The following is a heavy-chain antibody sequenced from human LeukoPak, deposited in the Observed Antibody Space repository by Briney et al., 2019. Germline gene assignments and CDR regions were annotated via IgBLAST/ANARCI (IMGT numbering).Heavy chain of an antibody. Sequence: GGSLRLSCAASGFTFSSYSMNWVRQAPGKGLEWLANIDHIEKDGSEKEYVDSVKGRFTISRDNATNSVYLQMNTLRVEDTAVYFCARGGSWGSFDYWGQGTLVTVSS. CDR1: GFTFSSYS. J-gene: IGHJ4*02. CDR2: IDHIEKDGSEK. D-gene: IGHD7-27*01. V-gene: IGHV3-7*01. CDR3: ARGGSWGSFDY.